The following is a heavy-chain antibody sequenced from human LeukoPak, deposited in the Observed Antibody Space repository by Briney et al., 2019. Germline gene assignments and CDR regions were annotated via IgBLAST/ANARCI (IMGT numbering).Heavy chain of an antibody. CDR1: GGSISRGSYL. CDR3: ARGIVGGSLSDYYFDY. D-gene: IGHD1-26*01. Sequence: PSETLSLTCTVSGGSISRGSYLWSWIRQPAGEGLEWIGRIYNSGSTKYNPSLKSRVTISVDTSKNQFSLKLSSVTAADTAVYYCARGIVGGSLSDYYFDYWGQGTLVTVSS. J-gene: IGHJ4*02. CDR2: IYNSGST. V-gene: IGHV4-61*02.